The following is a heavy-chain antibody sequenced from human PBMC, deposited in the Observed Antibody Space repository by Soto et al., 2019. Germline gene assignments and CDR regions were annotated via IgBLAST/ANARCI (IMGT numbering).Heavy chain of an antibody. V-gene: IGHV3-23*01. CDR3: AKGFIVVVTVLRPDDAFDV. D-gene: IGHD2-21*02. Sequence: DVQLLESGGGLVQPGGSLRLSCAASGFTFGNYGINWVRQAPGKGLEWVSGISGGGGSTYYADSVKGRFTVSRDPSKNSVFLKMNTLRAEDTAVYYCAKGFIVVVTVLRPDDAFDVWGQGTLVTVSS. CDR2: ISGGGGST. J-gene: IGHJ3*01. CDR1: GFTFGNYG.